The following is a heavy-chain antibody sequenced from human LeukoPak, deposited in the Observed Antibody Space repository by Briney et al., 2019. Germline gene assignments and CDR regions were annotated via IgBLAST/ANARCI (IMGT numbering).Heavy chain of an antibody. D-gene: IGHD5-24*01. V-gene: IGHV3-30*18. CDR1: GFSFSKYG. CDR3: AKNVGRDGYNDYFDY. J-gene: IGHJ4*02. Sequence: PARSLRLSCAASGFSFSKYGVHWIRQAPGKGLEWVAVISDAGSEKYYADSVKGRFTISRDNSKNTVFLQMNSLRPDDTAMYYCAKNVGRDGYNDYFDYWGQGTLVTVSS. CDR2: ISDAGSEK.